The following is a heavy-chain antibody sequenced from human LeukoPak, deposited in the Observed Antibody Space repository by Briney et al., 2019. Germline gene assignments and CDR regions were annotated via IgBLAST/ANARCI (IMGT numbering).Heavy chain of an antibody. CDR3: AKAHARSAIYYFDY. Sequence: PGGSLRLSCAASGFTVSSNYMSWVRQAPGKGLEWVSAISGSGGSTYYADSVKGRFTISRDNSKNTLYLQMNSLRAEDTAVYYCAKAHARSAIYYFDYWGQGTLVTVSS. V-gene: IGHV3-23*01. CDR1: GFTVSSNY. CDR2: ISGSGGST. D-gene: IGHD5-24*01. J-gene: IGHJ4*02.